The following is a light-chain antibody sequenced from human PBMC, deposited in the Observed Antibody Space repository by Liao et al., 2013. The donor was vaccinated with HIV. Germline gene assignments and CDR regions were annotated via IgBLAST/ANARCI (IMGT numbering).Light chain of an antibody. J-gene: IGLJ1*01. CDR2: QDT. V-gene: IGLV3-1*01. CDR1: KLGDKY. Sequence: SYELTQSPSVSVSPGQTASITCSGHKLGDKYACWYQQKPGQSPVLVIYQDTKRPSGIPERFSGSNSGNTATLTISGTQAMDEADYYCQAWDSSTAVFGTGTKVTVL. CDR3: QAWDSSTAV.